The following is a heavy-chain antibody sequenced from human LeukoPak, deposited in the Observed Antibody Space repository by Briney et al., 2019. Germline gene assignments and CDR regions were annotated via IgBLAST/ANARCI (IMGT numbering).Heavy chain of an antibody. V-gene: IGHV3-13*01. Sequence: GGSLRLSCAASGFTFSSYDMHWVRQATGKGLEWVSAIGTAGDTYYPGSVKGRFTISRENAKNSLYLQMNSLRAGDTAVYYCARAPSGYSYGPHYGMDVWGQGTTVTVSS. J-gene: IGHJ6*02. CDR1: GFTFSSYD. CDR2: IGTAGDT. CDR3: ARAPSGYSYGPHYGMDV. D-gene: IGHD5-18*01.